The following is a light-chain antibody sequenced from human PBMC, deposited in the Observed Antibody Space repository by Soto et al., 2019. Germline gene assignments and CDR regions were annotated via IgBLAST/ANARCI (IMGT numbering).Light chain of an antibody. J-gene: IGKJ1*01. CDR2: DAS. V-gene: IGKV3D-15*01. CDR3: QQRSDWPWT. Sequence: VMTQSPTTLSVSPGERATLSCRASQSVSSNLAWYQQKPGQAPRLLIYDASTRDTGIPARFSGSGSGTEFTLTISSLQSEGFAVYYCQQRSDWPWTFGQGTKVDIK. CDR1: QSVSSN.